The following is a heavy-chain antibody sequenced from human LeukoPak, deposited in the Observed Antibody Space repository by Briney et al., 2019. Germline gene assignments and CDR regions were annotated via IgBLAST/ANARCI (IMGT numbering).Heavy chain of an antibody. J-gene: IGHJ3*01. CDR3: AKDLSVVGAHDSFDV. Sequence: GRSLRLSCAASGFTFNSYDMHWIRQAPGKGLEWLTVISYDGNTIYYADSVKGRFTISRDNSKNTLYLQMNSLRIEDTAVYYCAKDLSVVGAHDSFDVWGQGTMVTVSS. V-gene: IGHV3-30*18. CDR2: ISYDGNTI. CDR1: GFTFNSYD. D-gene: IGHD1-26*01.